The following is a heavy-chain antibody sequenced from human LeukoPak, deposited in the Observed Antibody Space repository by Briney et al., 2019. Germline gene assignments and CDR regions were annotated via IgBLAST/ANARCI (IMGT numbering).Heavy chain of an antibody. CDR3: AREHSSSWYVDY. J-gene: IGHJ4*02. CDR1: GFTFSSYS. V-gene: IGHV3-21*01. Sequence: PRGSLRLSCAASGFTFSSYSMNWVRQAPGKGLEWVSSISSSSSYIYYADSVKGRFTISRDNAKNSLYLQMNSLRAEDTAVYYCAREHSSSWYVDYWGQGTLVTVSS. D-gene: IGHD6-13*01. CDR2: ISSSSSYI.